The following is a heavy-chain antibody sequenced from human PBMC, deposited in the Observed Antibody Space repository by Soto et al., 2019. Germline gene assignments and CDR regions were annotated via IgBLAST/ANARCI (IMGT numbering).Heavy chain of an antibody. CDR3: ARGPRYYRPRGAFDI. J-gene: IGHJ3*02. V-gene: IGHV4-34*01. CDR1: GGSFSGYY. D-gene: IGHD1-26*01. CDR2: INHSGST. Sequence: QVQLQQWGAGLLKPSETLSLTCAVYGGSFSGYYWSWIRQTPGKGLEWIGEINHSGSTNYNPSLKSRVTISVDTSKNQFSLKLSSVTAADTAVYYCARGPRYYRPRGAFDIWGQGTMVTVSS.